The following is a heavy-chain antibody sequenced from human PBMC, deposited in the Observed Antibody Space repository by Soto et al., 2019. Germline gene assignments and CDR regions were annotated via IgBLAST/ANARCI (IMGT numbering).Heavy chain of an antibody. V-gene: IGHV4-31*01. D-gene: IGHD3-3*01. CDR2: IYYSGGT. CDR3: TGSYYDFWSGYHSDYYYGMEV. Sequence: QVQLQESGPGLVKPSQTLSLTCTVSGGSISSGGYYWSWIRQHPGKGLEWIGYIYYSGGTYYNPSPKSAVTISGHTSKNQFSLEGSSLTAAGPAVYYCTGSYYDFWSGYHSDYYYGMEVWGQGTTVTVSS. J-gene: IGHJ6*02. CDR1: GGSISSGGYY.